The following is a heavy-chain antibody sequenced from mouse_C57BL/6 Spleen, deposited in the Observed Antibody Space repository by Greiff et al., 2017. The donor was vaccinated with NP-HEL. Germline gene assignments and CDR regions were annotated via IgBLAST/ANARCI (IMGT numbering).Heavy chain of an antibody. V-gene: IGHV1-64*01. D-gene: IGHD3-3*01. CDR2: IHPNSGST. CDR3: ARGRGYYFDY. J-gene: IGHJ2*01. CDR1: GYTFTSYW. Sequence: QVQLQQSGAELVKPGASVKLSCKASGYTFTSYWMHWVKQRPRQGLEWIGMIHPNSGSTNYNEKFKSKATLTVDKSSSTAYMQLSSLTSEDSAVYYCARGRGYYFDYWGQGTTLTVSS.